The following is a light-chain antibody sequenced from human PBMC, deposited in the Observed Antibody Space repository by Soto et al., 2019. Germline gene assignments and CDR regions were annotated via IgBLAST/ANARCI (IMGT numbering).Light chain of an antibody. J-gene: IGKJ2*01. V-gene: IGKV3-15*01. Sequence: EMVMTQSPATLSVSPGERATLSCRASQNLSRNLAWYQQQPGQAPRLLIYGASTRATGIPARFSGSRSGTDFTLTISSLQSEDFAVYYCQQYDNWPHTFGQETKLEIK. CDR1: QNLSRN. CDR2: GAS. CDR3: QQYDNWPHT.